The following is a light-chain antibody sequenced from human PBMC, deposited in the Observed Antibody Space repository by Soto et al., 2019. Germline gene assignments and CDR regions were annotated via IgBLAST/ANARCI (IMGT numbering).Light chain of an antibody. CDR1: QSVSSSY. CDR3: QQYDISPWT. Sequence: EIVLTQSPGTLSFSPGERATLSCRASQSVSSSYLAWYQQKPGQAPRLLIYGASSRATGIPDRFSGSGSGTDFTLTIIRLEPEDFAVYYCQQYDISPWTFGQGTKVDIK. CDR2: GAS. V-gene: IGKV3-20*01. J-gene: IGKJ1*01.